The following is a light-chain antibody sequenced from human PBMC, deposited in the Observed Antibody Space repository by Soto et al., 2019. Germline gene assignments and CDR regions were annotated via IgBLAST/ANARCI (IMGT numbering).Light chain of an antibody. CDR2: GNN. V-gene: IGLV1-40*01. J-gene: IGLJ3*02. Sequence: QLVLTQSPSVSGAPGQTVIISCAGSSSNIGAGYDVQWYQQLPGTAPKLLIYGNNNRPSGVPDRFSGSKSGTSGSLAISGLQAEDEADYHCQSYDSSLSGVVFGGGTKLTVL. CDR3: QSYDSSLSGVV. CDR1: SSNIGAGYD.